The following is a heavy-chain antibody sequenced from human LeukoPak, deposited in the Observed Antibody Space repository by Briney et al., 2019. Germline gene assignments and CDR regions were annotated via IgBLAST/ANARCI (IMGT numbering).Heavy chain of an antibody. V-gene: IGHV4-31*03. J-gene: IGHJ4*02. CDR3: ARSVEMATIQTFDY. CDR2: IYYSGST. CDR1: GGSISSGGYY. Sequence: PSETLSLTCTVSGGSISSGGYYWSWIRQHPGKGLEWIGYIYYSGSTYYNPSLKSRVTISVDTSKNQFSLKLSSVTAADTAAYYCARSVEMATIQTFDYWGQGTLVTVSS. D-gene: IGHD5-24*01.